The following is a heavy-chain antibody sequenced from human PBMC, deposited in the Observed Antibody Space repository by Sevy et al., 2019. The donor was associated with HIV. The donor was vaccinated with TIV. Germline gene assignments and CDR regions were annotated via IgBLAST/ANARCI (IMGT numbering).Heavy chain of an antibody. CDR2: ISYDGSNK. Sequence: GGSLRLSCAASGFTFSSYVMHWVRQAPGKGLEWVAVISYDGSNKYYADSVKGRFTISRDNSKNTLYLQMNSLRAEDTAVYYCAREAMTGYYPYYFDYWGQGTLVTVSS. D-gene: IGHD3-9*01. V-gene: IGHV3-30-3*01. CDR3: AREAMTGYYPYYFDY. J-gene: IGHJ4*02. CDR1: GFTFSSYV.